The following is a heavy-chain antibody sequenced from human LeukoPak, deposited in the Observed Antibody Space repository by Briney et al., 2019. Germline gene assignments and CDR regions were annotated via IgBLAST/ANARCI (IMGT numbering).Heavy chain of an antibody. CDR2: INQDGSEE. CDR1: GFTFSTYW. Sequence: GGSLRLSCAASGFTFSTYWMSWVRQAPGKGLEWVANINQDGSEEYYVDSVKGRFTISRDNAKNSLYLQMNSLRAEDTAVYYCARGTYIVATRSNYYYGMDVWGQGTTVTVSS. CDR3: ARGTYIVATRSNYYYGMDV. D-gene: IGHD5-12*01. J-gene: IGHJ6*02. V-gene: IGHV3-7*01.